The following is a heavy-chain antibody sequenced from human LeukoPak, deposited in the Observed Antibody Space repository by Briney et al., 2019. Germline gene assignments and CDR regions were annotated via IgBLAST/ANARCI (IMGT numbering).Heavy chain of an antibody. J-gene: IGHJ6*03. V-gene: IGHV4-4*07. CDR3: ARGDYYYMDV. CDR1: GGSISSYY. D-gene: IGHD3-10*01. Sequence: SETPSLTCTVSGGSISSYYWSWIRQPAGKGLEWIGRIYTSGSTNYNPSLKSRVTISVDKSKNQFSLKLSSVTAADTAVYYCARGDYYYMDVWGKGTTVTVSS. CDR2: IYTSGST.